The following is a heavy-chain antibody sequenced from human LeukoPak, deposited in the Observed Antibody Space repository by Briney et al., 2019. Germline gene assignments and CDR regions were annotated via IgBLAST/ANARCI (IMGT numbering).Heavy chain of an antibody. CDR3: ARDNGDGYNSIWFDP. J-gene: IGHJ5*02. D-gene: IGHD5-24*01. Sequence: PGWSLRLSCAASGFTFGSYGMHWVRQAPGKGLEWVTFIRSDGSNKYYADSVKGRFTISRDNSKNTLYLQMNSLRAEDTAVYYCARDNGDGYNSIWFDPWGQGTLVTVSS. CDR2: IRSDGSNK. CDR1: GFTFGSYG. V-gene: IGHV3-30*02.